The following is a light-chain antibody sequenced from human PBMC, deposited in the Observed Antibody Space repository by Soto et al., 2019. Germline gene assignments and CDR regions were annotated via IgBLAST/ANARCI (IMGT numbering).Light chain of an antibody. CDR1: SSDVGTYNS. J-gene: IGLJ1*01. CDR3: RSYTSSRSYV. V-gene: IGLV2-14*01. CDR2: DVS. Sequence: QSALTQPAAVSGSPGQSIAISCTGTSSDVGTYNSVSWYQQYPGKAPKLMIHDVSNRPSGVSDRFSGSKSGNTASLTISGLQSEDEAEYYCRSYTSSRSYVFGSGTKVTVL.